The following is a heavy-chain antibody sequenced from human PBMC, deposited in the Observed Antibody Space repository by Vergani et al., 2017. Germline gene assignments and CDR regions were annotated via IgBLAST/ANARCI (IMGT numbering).Heavy chain of an antibody. V-gene: IGHV5-51*01. D-gene: IGHD2-2*01. CDR3: ARRALGYCSSTSCYSSGYYYYMDV. J-gene: IGHJ6*03. CDR1: GYSFTSYW. CDR2: IYPGDSDT. Sequence: EVQLVQSGAEVKKPGESLKISCKGSGYSFTSYWIGWVRQMPGKGLEWMGIIYPGDSDTRYSPSFQGQVTISADKSISTAYLQWSSLKASDTAMYYCARRALGYCSSTSCYSSGYYYYMDVWGKGTTVTVSS.